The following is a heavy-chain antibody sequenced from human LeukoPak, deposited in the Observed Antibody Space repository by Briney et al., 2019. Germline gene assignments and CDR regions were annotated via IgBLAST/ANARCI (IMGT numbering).Heavy chain of an antibody. V-gene: IGHV4-4*02. D-gene: IGHD2-2*01. CDR2: IYHSGST. Sequence: SETLSLTCAVSGGSISSSNWWSWVRQPPGKGLEWIGEIYHSGSTNYNPSLKSRVTISVDKSKNQFSLKLSSVTAADTAVYYCARAPYCSSANCYAWRWFDPWGQGTLVTVSS. CDR3: ARAPYCSSANCYAWRWFDP. CDR1: GGSISSSNW. J-gene: IGHJ5*02.